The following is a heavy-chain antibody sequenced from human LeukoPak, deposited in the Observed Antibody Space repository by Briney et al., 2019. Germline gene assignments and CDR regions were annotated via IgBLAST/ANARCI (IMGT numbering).Heavy chain of an antibody. D-gene: IGHD6-19*01. Sequence: GGSLRLSCAASGFTFSSYDMHWVRQATGKGLEWVSAIGTAGDTYYPGSVKGRFTISRDNFNNRLYLQMSSLRAEDTAVYYCASHSSPDFWGQGTLVTVSS. J-gene: IGHJ4*02. V-gene: IGHV3-13*01. CDR1: GFTFSSYD. CDR3: ASHSSPDF. CDR2: IGTAGDT.